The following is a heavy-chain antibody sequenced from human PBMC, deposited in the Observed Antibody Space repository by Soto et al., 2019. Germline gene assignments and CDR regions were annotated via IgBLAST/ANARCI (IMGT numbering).Heavy chain of an antibody. CDR1: GGSISSGGYS. D-gene: IGHD2-2*01. CDR2: IYHSGST. Sequence: PSETLSLTCAVSGGSISSGGYSWSWIRQPPGKGLEWIGYIYHSGSTYYNPSLKSRVTISVDRSKNQFSLKLSTVTAADTAVYYCARVPDRWGQGTLVTVSS. CDR3: ARVPDR. J-gene: IGHJ5*02. V-gene: IGHV4-30-2*01.